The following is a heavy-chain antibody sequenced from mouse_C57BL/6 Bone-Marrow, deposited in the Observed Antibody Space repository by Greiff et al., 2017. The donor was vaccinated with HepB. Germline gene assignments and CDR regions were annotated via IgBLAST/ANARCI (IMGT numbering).Heavy chain of an antibody. CDR1: GYTFTEYT. J-gene: IGHJ4*01. Sequence: QVQLQQSGAELVKPGASVKLSCKASGYTFTEYTIHWVKQRSGQGLEWIGWFYPGSGSIKYNEKFKDKATLTADKSSSTVYMEISRLTSEDSAVYFSARHEEGYYYGSSYRYYAMDYWGQGTSVTVSS. CDR3: ARHEEGYYYGSSYRYYAMDY. V-gene: IGHV1-62-2*01. CDR2: FYPGSGSI. D-gene: IGHD1-1*01.